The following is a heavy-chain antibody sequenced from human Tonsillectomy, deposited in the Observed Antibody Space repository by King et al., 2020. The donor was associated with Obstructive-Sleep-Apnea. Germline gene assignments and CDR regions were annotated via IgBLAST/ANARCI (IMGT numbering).Heavy chain of an antibody. D-gene: IGHD2-15*01. CDR2: ISWDGGTT. CDR3: AKVLLSRPGYSSGMDV. V-gene: IGHV3-43*01. CDR1: GFTIDDYI. J-gene: IGHJ6*02. Sequence: DVQLVESGGVVVQPGGSLRLSCAASGFTIDDYIMHWVRQAPGKGLEWVSLISWDGGTTYYADSVKGRFTISRDNSKNSLYLQMNSVRTEDTALYYCAKVLLSRPGYSSGMDVWGQGTTVTVS.